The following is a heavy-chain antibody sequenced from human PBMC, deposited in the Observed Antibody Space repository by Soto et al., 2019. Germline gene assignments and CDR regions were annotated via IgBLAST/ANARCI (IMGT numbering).Heavy chain of an antibody. V-gene: IGHV3-48*02. CDR3: ARDKTNYGSIDY. Sequence: PGGALRLSCGAPGFTFRSYSMKRGPPAPGKGLEWLSYISGGSYTLYYADSVKGRFTISRDNAKNSLYLQMHSLTDEDTAMYFCARDKTNYGSIDYWGQGTLVTVSS. J-gene: IGHJ4*02. D-gene: IGHD3-10*01. CDR2: ISGGSYTL. CDR1: GFTFRSYS.